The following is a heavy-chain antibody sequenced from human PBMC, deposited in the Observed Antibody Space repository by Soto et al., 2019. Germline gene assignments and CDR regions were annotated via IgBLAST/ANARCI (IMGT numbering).Heavy chain of an antibody. CDR3: ARDYRGISFAGLWGDPRGGDY. CDR2: ISAYNGNT. Sequence: ASVKVSCKASGYTFTSYGISWVRQAPGQGLEWMGWISAYNGNTNYAQKLQGRVTMTTDTSTSTAYMELRSLRSDDTAVYYCARDYRGISFAGLWGDPRGGDYWGQGTLVTVSS. V-gene: IGHV1-18*01. CDR1: GYTFTSYG. J-gene: IGHJ4*02. D-gene: IGHD3-16*01.